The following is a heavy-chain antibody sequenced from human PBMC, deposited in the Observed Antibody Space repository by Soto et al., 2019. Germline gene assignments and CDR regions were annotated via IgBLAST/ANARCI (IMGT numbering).Heavy chain of an antibody. Sequence: SETLSLTCAVYGGSFSGYYWSWIRQPPGKGLEWIGEINHSGSTNYNPSLKSRVTISVDTSKNQFSLKLSSVTAADTAVYYCARRAAGGYSYGGRNGGFDYWGQGTLVTVYS. V-gene: IGHV4-34*01. CDR1: GGSFSGYY. D-gene: IGHD5-18*01. CDR2: INHSGST. CDR3: ARRAAGGYSYGGRNGGFDY. J-gene: IGHJ4*02.